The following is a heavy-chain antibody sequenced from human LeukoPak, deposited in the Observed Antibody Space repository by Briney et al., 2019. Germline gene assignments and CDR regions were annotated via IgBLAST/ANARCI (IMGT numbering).Heavy chain of an antibody. CDR1: GFTFRSYW. D-gene: IGHD2-15*01. J-gene: IGHJ4*02. Sequence: GGSLGLSCAASGFTFRSYWMGWVRQTPGEGLEWLANINEDGSTTYYVDSVKGRFTISRNNADNSLYLQMNSLRAEDTAVYYCARDATRGGDLDSWGQGTLVTVSS. CDR2: INEDGSTT. CDR3: ARDATRGGDLDS. V-gene: IGHV3-7*01.